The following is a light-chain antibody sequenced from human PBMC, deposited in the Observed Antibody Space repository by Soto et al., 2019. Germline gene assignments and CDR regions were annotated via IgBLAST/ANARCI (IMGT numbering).Light chain of an antibody. CDR3: QQYNNWPLYT. Sequence: EIVLTQSPGTLSLSPGERATLSCRASQSVSSSFLAWYRQKPGQAPRLLIYGASTRAPGIPDRFSGSGSGTDFTLTISRLEREDFAVYYCQQYNNWPLYTFGQGTKLEIK. CDR1: QSVSSSF. J-gene: IGKJ2*01. CDR2: GAS. V-gene: IGKV3-20*01.